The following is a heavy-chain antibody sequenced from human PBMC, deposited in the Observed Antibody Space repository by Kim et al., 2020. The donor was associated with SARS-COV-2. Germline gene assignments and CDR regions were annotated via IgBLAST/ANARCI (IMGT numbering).Heavy chain of an antibody. CDR1: GFSFSNYW. V-gene: IGHV3-7*01. CDR2: IKKDGSEK. J-gene: IGHJ6*02. D-gene: IGHD3-3*02. Sequence: GGSLRLSCAASGFSFSNYWMSWVRQAPGKGLEWVANIKKDGSEKYYVDSVKGRFTISRDNAKNSLYLQMNSLRAEDTAVYYCCWAFRSIYGIDVWGQGTTVTVSS. CDR3: CWAFRSIYGIDV.